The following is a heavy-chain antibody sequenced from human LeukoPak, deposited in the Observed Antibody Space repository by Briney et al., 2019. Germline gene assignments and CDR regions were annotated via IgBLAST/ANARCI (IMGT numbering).Heavy chain of an antibody. J-gene: IGHJ6*03. Sequence: SETLSLTCAVYGGSSSGYYWSWIRQPPEKGLEWIGEINHSGSTNYSPSLKSRVTISVDTSKNQFSLKLSSVTAADTAVYYCARVSITMVRGVILSREYYYMDVWGKGTTVTVSS. V-gene: IGHV4-34*01. CDR3: ARVSITMVRGVILSREYYYMDV. CDR1: GGSSSGYY. CDR2: INHSGST. D-gene: IGHD3-10*01.